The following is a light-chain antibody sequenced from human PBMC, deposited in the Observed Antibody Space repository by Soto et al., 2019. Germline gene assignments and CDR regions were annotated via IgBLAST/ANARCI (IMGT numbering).Light chain of an antibody. Sequence: QSALTQPASVSGSPGQSITISCTGTSSDVGSYTLVSWYQQHPGKAPKLMIYEGSKRPSGVSNRFSGSKSGITASLTISGLQAEDEADYYCCSYAGSSTWVFGGGTKLTVL. J-gene: IGLJ3*02. CDR2: EGS. CDR1: SSDVGSYTL. CDR3: CSYAGSSTWV. V-gene: IGLV2-23*01.